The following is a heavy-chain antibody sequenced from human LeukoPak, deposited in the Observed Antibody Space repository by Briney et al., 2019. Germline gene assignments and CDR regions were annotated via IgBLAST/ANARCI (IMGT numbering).Heavy chain of an antibody. J-gene: IGHJ5*01. CDR3: TRDPRHFDS. V-gene: IGHV3-74*01. CDR1: GFTFSRYW. D-gene: IGHD6-6*01. CDR2: INSDGSIT. Sequence: PGGSLRLSCVASGFTFSRYWMHWVRQTPGKGLVWVSRINSDGSITSFADSVKGRFTVARDNAKNSLYLQMSSLRVEDTAVYYCTRDPRHFDSCGQGTPVTVSS.